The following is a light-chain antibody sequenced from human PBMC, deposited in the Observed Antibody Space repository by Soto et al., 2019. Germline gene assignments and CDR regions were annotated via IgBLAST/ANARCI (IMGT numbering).Light chain of an antibody. CDR3: QQYNNWPWT. Sequence: ETVLTQAPATLSVSPGEGATLSCRASQSVSSNLAWYQQKPGQAPRLLIYDASTRATGIPARFSGSGSGTEFTLTISSLQSEDFAVYYCQQYNNWPWTFGQGTKVDIK. V-gene: IGKV3-15*01. CDR1: QSVSSN. CDR2: DAS. J-gene: IGKJ1*01.